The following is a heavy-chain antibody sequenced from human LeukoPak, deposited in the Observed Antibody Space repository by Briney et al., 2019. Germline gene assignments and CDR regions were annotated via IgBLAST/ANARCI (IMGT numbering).Heavy chain of an antibody. Sequence: PGGSLRLSCAASGFTFSDYYMNWIRQAPGKGLEWVSYISSSSSYTNYADSVKGRFTISRDNAENSLYLQMNSLRAEDTAVYYCAREGNDILTGYPDYFDYWGQGTLVTVSS. D-gene: IGHD3-9*01. CDR2: ISSSSSYT. J-gene: IGHJ4*02. CDR1: GFTFSDYY. V-gene: IGHV3-11*06. CDR3: AREGNDILTGYPDYFDY.